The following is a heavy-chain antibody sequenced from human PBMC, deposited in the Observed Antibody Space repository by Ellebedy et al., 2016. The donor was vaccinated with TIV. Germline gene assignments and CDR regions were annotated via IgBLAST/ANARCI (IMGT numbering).Heavy chain of an antibody. CDR2: FDPEDGET. CDR1: GYTLTELS. Sequence: ASVKVSCKVSGYTLTELSMHWVRQAPGKGLEWMGGFDPEDGETIYAQKFQGRVTMTEDTSTDTAYMELSSLRSEDTAVYYCATDTLRANVDYYGMDVWGQGTTVTVSS. V-gene: IGHV1-24*01. CDR3: ATDTLRANVDYYGMDV. J-gene: IGHJ6*02. D-gene: IGHD3-16*01.